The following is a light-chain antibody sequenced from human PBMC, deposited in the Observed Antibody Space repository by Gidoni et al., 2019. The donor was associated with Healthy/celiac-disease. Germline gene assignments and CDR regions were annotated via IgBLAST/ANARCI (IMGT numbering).Light chain of an antibody. Sequence: DNQLTQSPSSLSASVGDRVTITCQASQDISNYLNWYQQKPGKAPKLLIYDASNLETGVPSRFSGSGSGTDFTFTISSLQPEDIATYYCQQYDNLPSLTFXGXTKVEIK. CDR3: QQYDNLPSLT. J-gene: IGKJ4*01. V-gene: IGKV1-33*01. CDR2: DAS. CDR1: QDISNY.